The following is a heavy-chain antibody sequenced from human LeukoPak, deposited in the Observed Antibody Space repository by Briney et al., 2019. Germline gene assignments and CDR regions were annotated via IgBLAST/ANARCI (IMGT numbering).Heavy chain of an antibody. V-gene: IGHV1-2*02. CDR1: GYTFTGFY. D-gene: IGHD3-22*01. Sequence: ASVKVSCKASGYTFTGFYMHWVRQAPGQGLEWMGWINPNSGTTNYAQKFQDRVTLTRDTSISTAYMELSRLTSDDTAVYFCASTYYYSTSGGPDAFDIWGQGTMVTVSS. CDR3: ASTYYYSTSGGPDAFDI. CDR2: INPNSGTT. J-gene: IGHJ3*02.